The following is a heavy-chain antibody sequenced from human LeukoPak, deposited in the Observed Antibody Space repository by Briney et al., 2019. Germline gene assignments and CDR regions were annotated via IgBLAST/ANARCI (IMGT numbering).Heavy chain of an antibody. CDR2: ISGSGGST. J-gene: IGHJ4*02. CDR3: AKEGGNTLCFDY. D-gene: IGHD4-23*01. Sequence: PGGSLRLSCAASGFTFSSYAMGWVRQAPGKGLEWGSAISGSGGSTYYADSVKGRFTITRDNSKNTLYLQMNSLRAEDTAVYYCAKEGGNTLCFDYWGQGTLVTVSS. V-gene: IGHV3-23*01. CDR1: GFTFSSYA.